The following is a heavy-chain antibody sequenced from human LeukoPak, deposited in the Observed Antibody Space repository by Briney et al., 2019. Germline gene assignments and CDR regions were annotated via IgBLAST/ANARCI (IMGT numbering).Heavy chain of an antibody. CDR3: AKRGPGSPQSGKYYFDY. CDR2: ISGSAATT. CDR1: GFTFITSW. D-gene: IGHD3-10*01. V-gene: IGHV3-23*01. J-gene: IGHJ4*02. Sequence: GGSLRLSCAASGFTFITSWMSWLRQAPGKGLEWVSAISGSAATTFYADSAKGRFTISRNNSKNTLYLQMNSLRAEDTAVYYCAKRGPGSPQSGKYYFDYWGQGTLVTVSS.